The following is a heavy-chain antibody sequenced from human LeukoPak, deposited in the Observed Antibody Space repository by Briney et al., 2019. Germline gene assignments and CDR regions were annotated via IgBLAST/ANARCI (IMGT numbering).Heavy chain of an antibody. D-gene: IGHD4-17*01. CDR3: ARVVDYGDYYYFDY. CDR2: ISAYNGNT. V-gene: IGHV1-18*01. CDR1: GDTFTSYG. Sequence: GASVKVSCKASGDTFTSYGISWVRQAPGQGLEWMGWISAYNGNTNYAQKLQGRVTMTTDTSTSTAYMELRSLRSDDTAVYYCARVVDYGDYYYFDYWGQGTLVTVSS. J-gene: IGHJ4*02.